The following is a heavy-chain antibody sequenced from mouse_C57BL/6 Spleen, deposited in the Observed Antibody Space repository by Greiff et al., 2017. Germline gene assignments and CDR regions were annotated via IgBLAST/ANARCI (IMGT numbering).Heavy chain of an antibody. V-gene: IGHV1-63*01. Sequence: VQLQQSGAELVRPGTSVKMSCKASGYTFTNYWIGWAKQRPGHGLEWIGDIYPGGGYTNYNEKFKGKATLTAYKSSSTAYMQFSSLTSEDSAIYYCARSSGENYFDYWGQGTTLTVSS. D-gene: IGHD3-2*02. CDR2: IYPGGGYT. CDR3: ARSSGENYFDY. CDR1: GYTFTNYW. J-gene: IGHJ2*01.